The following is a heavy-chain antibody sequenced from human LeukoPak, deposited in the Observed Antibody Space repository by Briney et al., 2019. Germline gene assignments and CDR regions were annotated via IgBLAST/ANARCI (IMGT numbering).Heavy chain of an antibody. J-gene: IGHJ4*02. CDR1: GFTFSSYG. V-gene: IGHV3-33*01. D-gene: IGHD3-22*01. Sequence: PGGSLRLSCAASGFTFSSYGMHWVRQAPGKGLEWVAVIWYDGSNKYYADSVKGRFTISRDNSKNTLYPQMNSLRAEDTAVYYCARDGIVVATPFDYWGQGTLVTVSS. CDR2: IWYDGSNK. CDR3: ARDGIVVATPFDY.